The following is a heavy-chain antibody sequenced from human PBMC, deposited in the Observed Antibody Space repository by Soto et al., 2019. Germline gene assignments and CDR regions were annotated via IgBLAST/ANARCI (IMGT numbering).Heavy chain of an antibody. Sequence: QVVLLQSGAEVKEPGSSVRVSCEVSGSTFNNFAFSWVRQAPGHGPEWMGGIVVISNTADYSQRFQDRVTITADTSTNTLYMELGSLTFEDTAVYYCARVGPPSPSVIWFFDLWGRGTLVTVSS. CDR2: IVVISNTA. D-gene: IGHD2-21*01. CDR1: GSTFNNFA. CDR3: ARVGPPSPSVIWFFDL. J-gene: IGHJ2*01. V-gene: IGHV1-69*06.